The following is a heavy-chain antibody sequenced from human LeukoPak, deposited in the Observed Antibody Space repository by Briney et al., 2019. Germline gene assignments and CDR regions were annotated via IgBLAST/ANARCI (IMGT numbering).Heavy chain of an antibody. J-gene: IGHJ4*02. CDR2: INPSGGST. CDR1: GYTFTSYY. Sequence: ASVKVSCTASGYTFTSYYMHWVRQAPGQGLEWMGIINPSGGSTSYAQKFQGRVTMTRDTSTNTVYMELSSLRSEDTAVYYCARDQGWRWLQFGAIKGGYYFDYWGQGTLVTVSS. V-gene: IGHV1-46*01. D-gene: IGHD5-24*01. CDR3: ARDQGWRWLQFGAIKGGYYFDY.